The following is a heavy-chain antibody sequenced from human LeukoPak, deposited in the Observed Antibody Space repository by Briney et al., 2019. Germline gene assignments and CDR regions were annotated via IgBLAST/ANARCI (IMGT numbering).Heavy chain of an antibody. J-gene: IGHJ4*02. D-gene: IGHD6-19*01. Sequence: GGSLRLSCAASGFTFSSYSMNWVRQAPGKGLEWVSSISSSSSYIYYADSVKGRFTISRDNAKNSLYLQMNSLRAEDTAVYYCARDPPLGSSGWGSIFDYWGQGTLVTVSS. V-gene: IGHV3-21*01. CDR2: ISSSSSYI. CDR3: ARDPPLGSSGWGSIFDY. CDR1: GFTFSSYS.